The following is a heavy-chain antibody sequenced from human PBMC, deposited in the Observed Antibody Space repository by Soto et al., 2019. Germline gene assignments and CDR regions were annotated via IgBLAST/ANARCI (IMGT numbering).Heavy chain of an antibody. Sequence: QVQLVESGGGVVQPGRSLRLSCAASEFTFSNFGMHWVRQAPGKGLEWVAAISADGSDKYFSGSVKGRFPISRDNSKNTLFLQMNSLRVEDTAVYYCVKGSDVARQELDYWGQGTLVTVSS. D-gene: IGHD3-3*01. CDR3: VKGSDVARQELDY. J-gene: IGHJ4*02. CDR2: ISADGSDK. CDR1: EFTFSNFG. V-gene: IGHV3-30*18.